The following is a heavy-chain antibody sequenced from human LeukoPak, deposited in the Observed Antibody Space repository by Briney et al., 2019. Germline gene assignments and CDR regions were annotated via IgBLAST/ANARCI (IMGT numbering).Heavy chain of an antibody. Sequence: GGSLRLSCAASGFTFSSYGMHWVRQAPGKGLEWVAVISYDGSNKYYADSVKGRFTISRDNSKNTLYLQTNSLRAEDTAVYYCAKDYGDSLPLNWGQGTLVTVSS. CDR3: AKDYGDSLPLN. J-gene: IGHJ4*02. CDR1: GFTFSSYG. D-gene: IGHD4-17*01. V-gene: IGHV3-30*18. CDR2: ISYDGSNK.